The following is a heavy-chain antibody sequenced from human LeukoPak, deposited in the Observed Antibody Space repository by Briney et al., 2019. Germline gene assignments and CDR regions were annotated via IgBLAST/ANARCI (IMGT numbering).Heavy chain of an antibody. V-gene: IGHV3-23*01. CDR1: GFRFSSYA. D-gene: IGHD1-7*01. CDR2: ISGSGVST. Sequence: GGSLRLSCAASGFRFSSYAMSWVRQAPGKGREWVSAISGSGVSTYYADSVKGRFTVSRDNSTNTLYLQMSSLRAEDTAVYSCAKDERNWNYNLASQTYDWGQGTLVTVSS. CDR3: AKDERNWNYNLASQTYD. J-gene: IGHJ4*02.